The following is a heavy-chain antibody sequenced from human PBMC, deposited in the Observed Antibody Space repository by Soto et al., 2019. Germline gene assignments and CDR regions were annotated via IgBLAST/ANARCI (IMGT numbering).Heavy chain of an antibody. V-gene: IGHV3-23*01. D-gene: IGHD6-19*01. CDR3: AKTDVKQGQNPHLDN. Sequence: GGSLRLSCAASGFNFKKFAMGWVRQAPGEGLEWVSGISCCGGNTFYADSVKGRFSLARDDSKNTLYLQMNSLRVEDTAQYYCAKTDVKQGQNPHLDNWGQGTQVTVSS. J-gene: IGHJ1*01. CDR2: ISCCGGNT. CDR1: GFNFKKFA.